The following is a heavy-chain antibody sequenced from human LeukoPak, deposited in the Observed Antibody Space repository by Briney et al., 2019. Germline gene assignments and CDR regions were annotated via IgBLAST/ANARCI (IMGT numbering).Heavy chain of an antibody. CDR1: GFTFDDFV. CDR2: ISWNSKSV. D-gene: IGHD1-1*01. J-gene: IGHJ3*02. CDR3: ARETWNAFDI. V-gene: IGHV3-9*03. Sequence: GGSLRLSCAASGFTFDDFVMHWIRQAPGKGLVWVTNISWNSKSVGYADSVKGRFTISRDNAKNSLYLQMSSLRTEDMALYYCARETWNAFDIWGQGTMVTVSS.